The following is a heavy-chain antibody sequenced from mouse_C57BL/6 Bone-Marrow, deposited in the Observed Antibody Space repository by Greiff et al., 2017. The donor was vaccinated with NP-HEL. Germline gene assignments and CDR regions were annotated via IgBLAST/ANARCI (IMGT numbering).Heavy chain of an antibody. V-gene: IGHV14-2*01. CDR3: ARSFYGSRSSFAY. D-gene: IGHD1-1*01. J-gene: IGHJ3*01. CDR1: GFNIKDYY. CDR2: IDPEDGET. Sequence: LVESGAELVKPGASVKLSCTASGFNIKDYYMHWVKQRTEQGLEWIGRIDPEDGETKYAPKFPGKATITADTSANTAYLQLSSLTAEDTAVYYCARSFYGSRSSFAYWGQGTLVTVSA.